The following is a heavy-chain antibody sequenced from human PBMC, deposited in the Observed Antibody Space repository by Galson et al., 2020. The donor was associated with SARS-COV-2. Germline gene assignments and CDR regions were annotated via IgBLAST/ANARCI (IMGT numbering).Heavy chain of an antibody. CDR3: ARGFNGPADY. J-gene: IGHJ4*02. CDR2: ISYDGTSK. V-gene: IGHV3-30*15. Sequence: SCAASGFTFSNYAMNWVRQAPGKGPEYVAVISYDGTSKYYPDSVKGRFIISRDNHKNTLDLQMSSLRAEDTAVYYCARGFNGPADYWGQGTLVTVSS. CDR1: GFTFSNYA. D-gene: IGHD4-17*01.